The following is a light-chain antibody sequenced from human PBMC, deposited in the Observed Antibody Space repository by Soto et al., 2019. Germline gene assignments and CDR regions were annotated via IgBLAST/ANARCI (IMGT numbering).Light chain of an antibody. J-gene: IGKJ1*01. V-gene: IGKV1-5*03. CDR3: QQYHTDWT. CDR1: QTINNW. CDR2: KTS. Sequence: DVQMTQSPSTLSASVGDRVTITCRASQTINNWLAWYQQRPGKAPTFLIYKTSTLETGVPSRFSGRGSGTEFTLTISSLQADDYATFYCQQYHTDWTFGQGTKVDI.